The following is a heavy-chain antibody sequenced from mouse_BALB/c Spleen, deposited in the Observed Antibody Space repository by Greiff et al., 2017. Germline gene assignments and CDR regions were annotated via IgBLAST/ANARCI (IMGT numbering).Heavy chain of an antibody. J-gene: IGHJ2*01. V-gene: IGHV1-4*02. Sequence: VKLQESAAELARPGASVKMSCKASGYTFTSYTMHWVKQRPGQGLEWIGYINPSSGYTEYNQKFKDKTTLTADKSSSTAYMQLSSLTSEDSAVYYCARSEGRDFDYWGQGTTLTVSS. CDR1: GYTFTSYT. D-gene: IGHD3-3*01. CDR2: INPSSGYT. CDR3: ARSEGRDFDY.